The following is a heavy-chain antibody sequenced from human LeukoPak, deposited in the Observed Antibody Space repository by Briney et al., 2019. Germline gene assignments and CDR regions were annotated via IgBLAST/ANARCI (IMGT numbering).Heavy chain of an antibody. D-gene: IGHD3-22*01. CDR1: GFTFSSYA. CDR3: AKDPTYYYDSSGPD. Sequence: PGGSLRLSCAASGFTFSSYAMSWVRQAPGKGLEWVSAISGSGGSTYYADSVRGRFTISRDNSKNTLYLQMNSLRAEDTAVYYCAKDPTYYYDSSGPDWGQGTLVTVSS. CDR2: ISGSGGST. V-gene: IGHV3-23*01. J-gene: IGHJ1*01.